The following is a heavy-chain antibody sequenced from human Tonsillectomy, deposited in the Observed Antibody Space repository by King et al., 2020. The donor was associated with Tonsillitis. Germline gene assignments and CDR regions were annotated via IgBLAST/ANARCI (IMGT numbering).Heavy chain of an antibody. CDR3: ASLGFGFED. CDR1: GLPFSGTD. D-gene: IGHD3-3*01. J-gene: IGHJ4*02. Sequence: VQLVESGGGLVKPGGSLRLSCAASGLPFSGTDMSWVRQAPGKGLEWVSSIGFGGTHIHYADSVKGRFTISRDNAKNSLYLQMNSLGTDDTAVYYCASLGFGFEDWGQGTLVTVSS. V-gene: IGHV3-21*01. CDR2: IGFGGTHI.